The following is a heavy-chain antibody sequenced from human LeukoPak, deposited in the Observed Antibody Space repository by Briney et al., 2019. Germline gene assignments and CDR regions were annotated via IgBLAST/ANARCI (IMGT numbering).Heavy chain of an antibody. J-gene: IGHJ4*02. CDR3: ARLGGSSWNEGKFDY. CDR1: GYSFASYW. Sequence: GESLKISCKGSGYSFASYWIGWVRQMPGKGLEWMGIIYPGDSDTRYSPSFQGQVTISADKSISTAYLQWSSLKASDTAMYYCARLGGSSWNEGKFDYWGQGTLVTVSS. V-gene: IGHV5-51*01. CDR2: IYPGDSDT. D-gene: IGHD6-13*01.